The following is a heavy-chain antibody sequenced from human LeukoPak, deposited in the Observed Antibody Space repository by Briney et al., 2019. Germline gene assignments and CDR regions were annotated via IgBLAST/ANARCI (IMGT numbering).Heavy chain of an antibody. J-gene: IGHJ4*02. D-gene: IGHD3-10*01. CDR1: GGSISSSSYI. CDR2: IYYSGST. V-gene: IGHV4-39*01. CDR3: ARLVRFTMVRGAHFDY. Sequence: SETLSLTCTVSGGSISSSSYIWGWIGQPPGKGLEWIGSIYYSGSTYYNPSLKNRVTISVDTSKNQFSLKLSSVTAADTAVYYCARLVRFTMVRGAHFDYWGQGTLVTASS.